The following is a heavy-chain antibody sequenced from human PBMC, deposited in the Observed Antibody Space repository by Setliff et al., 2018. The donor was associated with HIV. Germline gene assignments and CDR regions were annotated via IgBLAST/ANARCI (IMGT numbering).Heavy chain of an antibody. CDR2: VYHRGTT. CDR3: SLQHGRPMRWFDP. D-gene: IGHD2-2*01. CDR1: GEPISSGSYY. V-gene: IGHV4-39*01. Sequence: SETLSLTCSVSGEPISSGSYYWAWIRQPPGKGLEWIGCVYHRGTTYYNPSLKSRLAMSVDTSKNKFFLKLNSLTAADTAVYYCSLQHGRPMRWFDPWGPGTLVTVSS. J-gene: IGHJ5*02.